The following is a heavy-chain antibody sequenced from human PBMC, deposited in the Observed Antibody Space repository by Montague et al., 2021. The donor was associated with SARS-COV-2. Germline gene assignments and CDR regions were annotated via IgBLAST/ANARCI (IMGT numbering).Heavy chain of an antibody. D-gene: IGHD3-9*01. CDR3: ARMPYDILTGSGYYGMDV. J-gene: IGHJ6*02. V-gene: IGHV2-70*01. Sequence: PALVKPTQTLTLTCTFSGFSLSTSGMCVSWIRQPPGKALEWLALIDRDDDKYYSTSLKTRLTISKDTSKNQVVLTMTNMDSVDTATYYCARMPYDILTGSGYYGMDVWGQGTTVTVSS. CDR2: IDRDDDK. CDR1: GFSLSTSGMC.